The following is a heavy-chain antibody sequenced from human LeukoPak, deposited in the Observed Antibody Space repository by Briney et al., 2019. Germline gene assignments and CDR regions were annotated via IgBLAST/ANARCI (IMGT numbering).Heavy chain of an antibody. CDR1: GASMSGYY. CDR2: INFIGNT. CDR3: ARLRGLDCSTTSCSRPNAFDI. Sequence: SETLSLTCTISGASMSGYYWGWIRQPPGKGLEWIAYINFIGNTNYNPSLKSRVTISEDMSKNLFSLRLSSVTTADTAMYYCARLRGLDCSTTSCSRPNAFDIWGRGIVVTVSS. V-gene: IGHV4-59*08. J-gene: IGHJ3*02. D-gene: IGHD2-2*01.